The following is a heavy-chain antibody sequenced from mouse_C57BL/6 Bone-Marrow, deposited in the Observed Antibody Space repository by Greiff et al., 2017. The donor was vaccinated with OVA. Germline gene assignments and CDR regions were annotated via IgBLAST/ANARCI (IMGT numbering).Heavy chain of an antibody. D-gene: IGHD1-1*02. Sequence: EVQLQQSGAELVRPGASVKLSCTASGFNIKDDYMHWVKQRPEQGLEWIGWIDPENGDTEYASKFQGKATITADTSSNTAYLQLSSLTSEDTAVYYCTTFPGGSYRRARFDYWGQGTTLTVSS. CDR1: GFNIKDDY. CDR3: TTFPGGSYRRARFDY. V-gene: IGHV14-4*01. CDR2: IDPENGDT. J-gene: IGHJ2*01.